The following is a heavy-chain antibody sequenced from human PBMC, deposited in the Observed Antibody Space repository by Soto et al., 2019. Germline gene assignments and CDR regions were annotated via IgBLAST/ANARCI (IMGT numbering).Heavy chain of an antibody. CDR1: GFSLTTSGVG. CDR2: IYWDNDK. V-gene: IGHV2-5*02. CDR3: AHRLCDSSCYWDVGFFDY. Sequence: SGPTLVNPTQTLTLTCTFSGFSLTTSGVGVAWIRQPPGKAPECLAIIYWDNDKRYSPSLKSRLSVSKDTSRNQVVLRMTNMDPGDTGTYYCAHRLCDSSCYWDVGFFDYWGQGALVTVSS. D-gene: IGHD2-15*01. J-gene: IGHJ4*02.